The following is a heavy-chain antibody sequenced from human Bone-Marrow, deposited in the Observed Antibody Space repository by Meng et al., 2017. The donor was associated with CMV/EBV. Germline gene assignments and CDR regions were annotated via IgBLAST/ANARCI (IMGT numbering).Heavy chain of an antibody. CDR3: AAQSGELGYFDY. CDR1: GFPFSSYS. CDR2: ISSSSSYI. Sequence: CAASGFPFSSYSMNWVRQAPGKGLEWVSSISSSSSYIYYADSVKGRFTISRDNAKNSLYLQMNSLRAEDTAVYYCAAQSGELGYFDYWGQGTLVTVSS. J-gene: IGHJ4*02. D-gene: IGHD7-27*01. V-gene: IGHV3-21*01.